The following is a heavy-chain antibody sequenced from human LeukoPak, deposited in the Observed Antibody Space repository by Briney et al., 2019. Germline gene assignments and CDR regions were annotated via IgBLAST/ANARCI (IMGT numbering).Heavy chain of an antibody. CDR2: INHSGGT. CDR3: ASGWYSANCFDP. V-gene: IGHV4-34*01. J-gene: IGHJ5*02. D-gene: IGHD6-13*01. Sequence: PSETLSLTCAVYGGSFSGDYWGGGRETPGEGVEWGGEINHSGGTNNTPPLTSRLTISVDTSKLQFSLKLSSVTAADTAVYYCASGWYSANCFDPWGQGTLVTVSS. CDR1: GGSFSGDY.